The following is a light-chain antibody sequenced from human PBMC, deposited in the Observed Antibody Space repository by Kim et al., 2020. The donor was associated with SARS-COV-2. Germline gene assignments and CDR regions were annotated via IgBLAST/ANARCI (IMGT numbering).Light chain of an antibody. CDR3: QQYNGHPLT. CDR1: QNINSW. V-gene: IGKV1-5*03. CDR2: KAS. J-gene: IGKJ4*01. Sequence: DIQMTQSPSTLSASVGDRVTITCRASQNINSWLAWYQQKPGKAPKLLIYKASSLESGVPSRFSGSGSGTEFTLTISSLQPDDFATYYCQQYNGHPLTFGGGTKVDIK.